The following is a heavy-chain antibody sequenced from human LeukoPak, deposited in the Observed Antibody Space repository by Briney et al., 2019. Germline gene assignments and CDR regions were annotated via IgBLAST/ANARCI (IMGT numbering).Heavy chain of an antibody. CDR2: IYPGDSDT. D-gene: IGHD1-26*01. J-gene: IGHJ4*02. V-gene: IGHV5-51*01. CDR1: AYSFTTYW. Sequence: GESLKISCKASAYSFTTYWIGWVRQLPGKGLEWIGIIYPGDSDTRYSPSFQGHVTISVDNSISTAYLQWSSLKASDTGIYYCARRAVSGTYSNSYPFDYWAQGTLVTVSS. CDR3: ARRAVSGTYSNSYPFDY.